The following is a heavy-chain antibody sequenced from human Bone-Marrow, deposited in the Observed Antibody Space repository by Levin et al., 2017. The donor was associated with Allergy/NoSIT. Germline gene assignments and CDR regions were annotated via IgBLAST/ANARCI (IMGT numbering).Heavy chain of an antibody. V-gene: IGHV2-5*02. CDR2: VFWDDDK. CDR3: SHITFYGLVTGYYPIWGFTY. Sequence: SGPTLVKPTQTLTLTCTFSGFSLLTSGVGVGWIRQPPGKALEWLALVFWDDDKRYSPSLKSRLTITKATSKNQVVLTMTDMNPVDTATYYCSHITFYGLVTGYYPIWGFTYWGQGALVTVSS. CDR1: GFSLLTSGVG. D-gene: IGHD3-9*01. J-gene: IGHJ4*02.